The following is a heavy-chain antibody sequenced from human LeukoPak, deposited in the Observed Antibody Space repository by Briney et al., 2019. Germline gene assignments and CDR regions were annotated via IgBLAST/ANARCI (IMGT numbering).Heavy chain of an antibody. Sequence: GGSLRLSCAASGFTFSSFGMHWVRQAPGKGLEWVAFIRFDGSNKYYADTVEGRFTVSRDNSKNTLLLQMNSLRPEDTATYYYAKDNGLAVTDSWGQGTLVTVSS. CDR3: AKDNGLAVTDS. D-gene: IGHD6-19*01. V-gene: IGHV3-30*02. CDR1: GFTFSSFG. CDR2: IRFDGSNK. J-gene: IGHJ4*02.